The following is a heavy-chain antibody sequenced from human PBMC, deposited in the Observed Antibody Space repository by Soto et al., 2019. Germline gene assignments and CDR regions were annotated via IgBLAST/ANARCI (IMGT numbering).Heavy chain of an antibody. Sequence: GGSLRLSCAASGFTFSSYSMNWVRQAPGKGLEWVSSISSSSSYIYYADSVKGRFTISRDNAKNSLYLQMNSLRAEDTAVYYCARDPIAAAGTLLDPWGQGTLVTVSS. D-gene: IGHD6-13*01. CDR2: ISSSSSYI. CDR1: GFTFSSYS. V-gene: IGHV3-21*01. CDR3: ARDPIAAAGTLLDP. J-gene: IGHJ5*02.